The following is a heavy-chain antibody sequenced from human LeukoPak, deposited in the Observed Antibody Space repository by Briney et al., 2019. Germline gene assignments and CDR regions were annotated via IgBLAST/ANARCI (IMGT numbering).Heavy chain of an antibody. Sequence: GESLKISCQGSGYSFTSYWIGWVRQMPGKGLEWMGIIYPGDSDARYSPSFQGQVTISADKSITTAYLQWNSLKASDTAIYYCARVSTIASPFGYWGQGTLVTVSS. CDR1: GYSFTSYW. D-gene: IGHD6-13*01. CDR3: ARVSTIASPFGY. CDR2: IYPGDSDA. J-gene: IGHJ4*02. V-gene: IGHV5-51*01.